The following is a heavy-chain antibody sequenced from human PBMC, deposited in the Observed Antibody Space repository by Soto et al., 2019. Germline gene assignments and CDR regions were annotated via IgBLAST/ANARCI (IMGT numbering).Heavy chain of an antibody. J-gene: IGHJ4*02. Sequence: GGSLRLSCAASGFTFSSYGMHWFRQAPGKGLEWVAVISYDGSNKYYADSVKGRFTISRDNSKNTLYLQMNSLGAEDTAVYYCARTLLWFGELLNCFDCWGQGTLVTVSS. CDR3: ARTLLWFGELLNCFDC. D-gene: IGHD3-10*01. CDR2: ISYDGSNK. V-gene: IGHV3-30*03. CDR1: GFTFSSYG.